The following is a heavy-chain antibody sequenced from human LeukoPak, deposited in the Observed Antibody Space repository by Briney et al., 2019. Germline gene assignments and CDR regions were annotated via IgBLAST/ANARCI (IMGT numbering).Heavy chain of an antibody. V-gene: IGHV1-24*01. CDR1: GYTLTELS. D-gene: IGHD6-19*01. CDR3: ATDRGSSGWYSLGY. J-gene: IGHJ4*02. CDR2: FDPEDGET. Sequence: ASVKVSCKVSGYTLTELSRHWVRQAPGKGLEWMGGFDPEDGETIYAQKFQGRVTMTEDTSTDTAYMELSSLRSEDTAVYYCATDRGSSGWYSLGYWGQGTLVTVSS.